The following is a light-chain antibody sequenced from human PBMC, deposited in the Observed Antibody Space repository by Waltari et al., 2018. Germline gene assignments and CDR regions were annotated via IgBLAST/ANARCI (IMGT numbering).Light chain of an antibody. J-gene: IGLJ3*02. CDR3: CSYATSSWV. CDR2: VVT. V-gene: IGLV2-23*02. CDR1: SSDVGRFNL. Sequence: QSALTQPASVSGSPGQSITSPCTGTSSDVGRFNLVSWYQQHPGKAPKLMIYVVTKRPSGVSNRFSGSKSGNTASLTISGLQAEDEADYYCCSYATSSWVFGGGTRLTVL.